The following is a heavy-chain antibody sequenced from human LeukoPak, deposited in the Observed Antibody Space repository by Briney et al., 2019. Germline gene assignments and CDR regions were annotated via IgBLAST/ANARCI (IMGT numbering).Heavy chain of an antibody. CDR2: IDRRNSLI. D-gene: IGHD2-8*01. J-gene: IGHJ6*02. CDR3: ARCNAMDYAMAV. CDR1: GDXITSYW. Sequence: GESLRISCHESGDXITSYWITWVRQMPGKGLEWMGTIDRRNSLITYSPSFRGHVTISAGNSFNTVYLQWSSLKASDTAIYYCARCNAMDYAMAVWGQGTTVIVSS. V-gene: IGHV5-10-1*01.